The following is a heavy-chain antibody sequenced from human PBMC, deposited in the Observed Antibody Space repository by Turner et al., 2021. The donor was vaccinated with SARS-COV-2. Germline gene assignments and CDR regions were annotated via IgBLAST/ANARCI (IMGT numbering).Heavy chain of an antibody. CDR1: GFTFSTYS. J-gene: IGHJ6*02. D-gene: IGHD3-3*01. CDR2: ISSRSSYT. CDR3: ARDYYDFWSGYNSYYYGMDV. V-gene: IGHV3-21*01. Sequence: EVQLVESGGGLVKPGGSLRLSCAASGFTFSTYSMNWVRQAPGKGLEWVSSISSRSSYTYYADSVKGRFTSSRDNAKNSLYLQMNSLRAEDTAVYYCARDYYDFWSGYNSYYYGMDVWGQGTTVTVSS.